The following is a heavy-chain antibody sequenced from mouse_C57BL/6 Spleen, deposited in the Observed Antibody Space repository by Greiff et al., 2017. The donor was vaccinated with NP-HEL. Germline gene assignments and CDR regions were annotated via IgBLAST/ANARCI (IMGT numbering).Heavy chain of an antibody. J-gene: IGHJ4*01. CDR1: GYTFTSYG. Sequence: VQLQQSGAELARPGASVKLSCKASGYTFTSYGISWVKQRTGQGLEWIGEIYPRSGNTYYNEKFKGKATLTADKSSSTAYMELRSLTSEDSAVYFCARERDGNYFYYAMDYWGQGTSVTVSS. V-gene: IGHV1-81*01. CDR3: ARERDGNYFYYAMDY. D-gene: IGHD2-1*01. CDR2: IYPRSGNT.